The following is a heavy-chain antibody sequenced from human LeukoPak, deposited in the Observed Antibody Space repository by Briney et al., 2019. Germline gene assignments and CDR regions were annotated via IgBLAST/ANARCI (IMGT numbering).Heavy chain of an antibody. J-gene: IGHJ4*02. Sequence: GGSLRPSCTASGFTFSSHWMSWVRQAPGKGLEWVANIKEDRSEDYYMDSVKGRFTISRDNAKNSLFLQMNSLEAEDTAVYYCARAYSWGQGTLVTVSS. CDR3: ARAYS. CDR1: GFTFSSHW. V-gene: IGHV3-7*03. CDR2: IKEDRSED.